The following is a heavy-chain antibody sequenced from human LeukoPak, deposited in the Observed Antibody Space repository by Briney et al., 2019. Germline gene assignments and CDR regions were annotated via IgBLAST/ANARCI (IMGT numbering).Heavy chain of an antibody. CDR2: TNWNGGST. CDR1: GFTFDDYG. CDR3: AREMRAGRGGYNFVY. V-gene: IGHV3-20*04. J-gene: IGHJ4*02. Sequence: GGSLRLSCAASGFTFDDYGMSWVRQAPGKGLEWVSGTNWNGGSTGYADSVKGRFTISRDNAKNSLYLQMNSLRAEDTALYYCAREMRAGRGGYNFVYWGQGTLVTVSS. D-gene: IGHD5-24*01.